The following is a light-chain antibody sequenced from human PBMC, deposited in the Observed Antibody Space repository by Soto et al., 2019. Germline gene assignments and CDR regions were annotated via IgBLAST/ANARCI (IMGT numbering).Light chain of an antibody. CDR1: HRVGSS. CDR3: QQYNDWPSHFT. CDR2: GAS. V-gene: IGKV3-15*01. Sequence: EIVLTQSPGTLSLSPGDTASLSCRASHRVGSSQLAWYQQKPGQAPRLLIYGASTRATGIPARLSGSGSGTEFTPTISSRQSEDFAVYYCQQYNDWPSHFTFGPGTKVDIK. J-gene: IGKJ3*01.